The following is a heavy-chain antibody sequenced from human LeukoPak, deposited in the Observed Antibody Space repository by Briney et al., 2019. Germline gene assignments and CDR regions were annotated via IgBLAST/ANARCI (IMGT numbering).Heavy chain of an antibody. Sequence: PGGSLRLSCAASGFIFTDHWMGWVRQAPGKGLEWVANIKEDESAKFYADSVRGRFTISRDNAKNSLYLQMNNLRVEDTAVYYCARAVDVADYWGRGTLVTVSS. V-gene: IGHV3-7*01. CDR2: IKEDESAK. CDR3: ARAVDVADY. J-gene: IGHJ4*02. D-gene: IGHD3-16*01. CDR1: GFIFTDHW.